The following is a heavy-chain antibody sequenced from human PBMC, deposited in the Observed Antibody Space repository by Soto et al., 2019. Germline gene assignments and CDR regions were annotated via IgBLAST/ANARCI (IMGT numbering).Heavy chain of an antibody. V-gene: IGHV5-51*01. CDR2: MYPGDSET. D-gene: IGHD2-2*01. J-gene: IGHJ6*02. Sequence: PGESLKISCKGSGYSFTRYWIGWVRQMPGKGLEWMGIMYPGDSETRYSPSFQGQVTISADKSISTAYLQWSSLKALDTAMYYCARQLLGFCSSTSCLNYYYYGMDVWGQGTTVTVSS. CDR1: GYSFTRYW. CDR3: ARQLLGFCSSTSCLNYYYYGMDV.